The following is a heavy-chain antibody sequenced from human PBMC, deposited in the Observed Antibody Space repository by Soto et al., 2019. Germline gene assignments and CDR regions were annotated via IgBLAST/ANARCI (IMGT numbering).Heavy chain of an antibody. CDR1: GYTFTSYY. CDR3: ARFFFVLQFFACPPGFFDS. D-gene: IGHD3-9*01. CDR2: INPSGGST. Sequence: ASVKVSCKASGYTFTSYYMHWVRQAPGQGLEWMGIINPSGGSTSYAQKFQGRVTMTRDTSTSTVYMELSSLRSEDTAVYYCARFFFVLQFFACPPGFFDSGGKEPLSPFSS. J-gene: IGHJ4*02. V-gene: IGHV1-46*03.